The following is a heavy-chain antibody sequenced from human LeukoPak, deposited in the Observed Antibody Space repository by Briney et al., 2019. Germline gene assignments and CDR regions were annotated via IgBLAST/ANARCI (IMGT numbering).Heavy chain of an antibody. CDR3: ARRNSGNYYGLFDP. D-gene: IGHD1-26*01. Sequence: SETLSLTCTVSGGSISSSSYYWAWIRQPTGKGLEWIGSIYYSGNTYYNPSLKSRITLSVDTSKNQFSLKLSSVTAADSAVYYCARRNSGNYYGLFDPWGQGTLVTVSS. CDR2: IYYSGNT. J-gene: IGHJ5*02. CDR1: GGSISSSSYY. V-gene: IGHV4-39*01.